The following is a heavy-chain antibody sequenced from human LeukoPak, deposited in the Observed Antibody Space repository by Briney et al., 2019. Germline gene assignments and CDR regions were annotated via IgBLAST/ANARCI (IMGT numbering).Heavy chain of an antibody. CDR3: AKDRLKWQWMVMYYFDY. CDR2: ISGSGDRT. D-gene: IGHD6-19*01. J-gene: IGHJ4*02. CDR1: GFSFNTYA. Sequence: GGSLRLSCAASGFSFNTYAMSWVRQAPGRGPEWVSAISGSGDRTHYADSVKGRFTISIDNSKNTRYLQVNNLRAEDTAIYYCAKDRLKWQWMVMYYFDYWGQGTLVTVSS. V-gene: IGHV3-23*01.